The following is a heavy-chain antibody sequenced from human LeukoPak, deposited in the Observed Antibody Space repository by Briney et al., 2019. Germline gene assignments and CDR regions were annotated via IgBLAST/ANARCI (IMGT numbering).Heavy chain of an antibody. CDR2: ISGTDGST. CDR1: GFTFYSYA. V-gene: IGHV3-23*01. CDR3: ARAYCSGGSCYSSVYFQH. D-gene: IGHD2-15*01. J-gene: IGHJ1*01. Sequence: GGSLRLSCAASGFTFYSYAMNWVRQAPGKGLEWVSTISGTDGSTYYADSVKGRFTISRDNSKNTLYLQMNSLRAEDTAVYYCARAYCSGGSCYSSVYFQHWGQGTLVTVSS.